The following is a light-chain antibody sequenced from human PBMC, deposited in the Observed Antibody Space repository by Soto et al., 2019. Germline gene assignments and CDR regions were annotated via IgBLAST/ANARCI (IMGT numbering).Light chain of an antibody. J-gene: IGKJ1*01. Sequence: EVVLTQSPGTLSLSPGERVTLSCRASQSVTGNYLAWYQKRPGQAPRLLIYGASSRATGIPDRFSGSGSGTDFTLTISRLEPEDFAVYYCPQYGNSPPWTFGQGTKVEIK. CDR3: PQYGNSPPWT. V-gene: IGKV3-20*01. CDR1: QSVTGNY. CDR2: GAS.